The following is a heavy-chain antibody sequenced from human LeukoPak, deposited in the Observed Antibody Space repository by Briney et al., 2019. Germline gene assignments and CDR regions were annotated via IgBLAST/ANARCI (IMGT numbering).Heavy chain of an antibody. CDR3: ASSAGGGLPFDP. CDR1: GFTFSSYA. J-gene: IGHJ5*02. CDR2: ISYDGSNK. V-gene: IGHV3-30*04. Sequence: TGGSLRLSCAASGFTFSSYAMHWVRQAPGKGLEWVAVISYDGSNKYYADSVKGRFTISRDNSKNTLYLQMNSLRAEDTAVYYCASSAGGGLPFDPWGQGTLVTVSS. D-gene: IGHD1-14*01.